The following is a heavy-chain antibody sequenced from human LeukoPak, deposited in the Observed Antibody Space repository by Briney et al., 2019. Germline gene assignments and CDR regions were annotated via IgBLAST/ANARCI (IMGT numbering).Heavy chain of an antibody. CDR1: GFTFSDYY. Sequence: GGSLRLSCAASGFTFSDYYMSWIRQAPGKGLEWVSYISSSGSTIYYADSVKGRFTISRDSSKNTLNLQMNSLRAEDTAVYYCAKSRSGSANYYFDNWGPGTLVSVSS. J-gene: IGHJ4*02. D-gene: IGHD5-12*01. CDR3: AKSRSGSANYYFDN. CDR2: ISSSGSTI. V-gene: IGHV3-11*04.